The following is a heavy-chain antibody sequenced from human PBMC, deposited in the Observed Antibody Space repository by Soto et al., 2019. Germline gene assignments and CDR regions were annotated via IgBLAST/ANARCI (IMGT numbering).Heavy chain of an antibody. Sequence: QVQLVESGGGVVQPRRSLRLSCVASGFTFSSYPIHWVRQAPGKGLEWVTTISSDGNDKYYSDSVKGRFTTSRDNSKNTVYLQMNNLRVEDTAVYYCAKEGVADKYYYYGMDVWGQGTTVNVSS. CDR2: ISSDGNDK. D-gene: IGHD3-3*01. CDR3: AKEGVADKYYYYGMDV. J-gene: IGHJ6*02. V-gene: IGHV3-30*04. CDR1: GFTFSSYP.